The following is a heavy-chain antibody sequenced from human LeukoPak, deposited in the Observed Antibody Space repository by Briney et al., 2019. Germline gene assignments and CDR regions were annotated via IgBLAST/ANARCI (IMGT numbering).Heavy chain of an antibody. CDR1: GGSISSYY. J-gene: IGHJ3*02. CDR2: IYYSGGT. Sequence: KASETLSLTCTVSGGSISSYYWNWIRQPPGKGLEWIGYIYYSGGTNYNPSLRSRVTISLDTSKNQFSLKLSSVTAADAAVYYCAGHREDTTYYSLLPFDIWGQGTMVTVSS. CDR3: AGHREDTTYYSLLPFDI. V-gene: IGHV4-59*08. D-gene: IGHD2/OR15-2a*01.